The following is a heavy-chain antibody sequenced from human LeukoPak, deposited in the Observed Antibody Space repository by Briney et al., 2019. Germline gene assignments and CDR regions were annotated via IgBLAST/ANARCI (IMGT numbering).Heavy chain of an antibody. J-gene: IGHJ6*03. Sequence: PGGSLRLSCAASGFTFSSYCMSWVRQAPGKGLEWVANIKQDGSEKYYVDSVKGRFTISRDNANNALYLQMNNLRAEDTAFYHCARHSGPGYYNYYMDVWGKGTTVTISS. CDR2: IKQDGSEK. D-gene: IGHD3-22*01. V-gene: IGHV3-7*03. CDR1: GFTFSSYC. CDR3: ARHSGPGYYNYYMDV.